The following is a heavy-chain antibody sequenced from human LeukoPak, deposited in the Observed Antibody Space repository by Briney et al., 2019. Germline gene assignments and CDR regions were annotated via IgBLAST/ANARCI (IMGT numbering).Heavy chain of an antibody. V-gene: IGHV3-15*01. CDR3: TTGPVTQGG. CDR2: IKSKTDGETT. D-gene: IGHD4-11*01. CDR1: GFTVSSNY. Sequence: GGSLRLSCAASGFTVSSNYMSWVRQAPGKGLEWVGRIKSKTDGETTDYAAPVKGRFTISRDDSKNTLYLQMNSLKTDDTAVYYCTTGPVTQGGWGQGVLVTVSS. J-gene: IGHJ4*02.